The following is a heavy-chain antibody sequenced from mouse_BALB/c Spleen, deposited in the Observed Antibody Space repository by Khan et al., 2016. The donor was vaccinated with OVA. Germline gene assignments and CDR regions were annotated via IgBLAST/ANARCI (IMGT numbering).Heavy chain of an antibody. CDR3: ARTARIKY. J-gene: IGHJ2*01. CDR1: GYSITSGYG. V-gene: IGHV3-2*02. Sequence: EVQLQESGPGLVKPSQSLSLTCTVTGYSITSGYGWNWLRQFPGNKLEWMGYISYSGSTNYNPSLKSRIYITRDTSKNQFFLHLNSVTTEDTATYYCARTARIKYWGQGTTLTVSS. D-gene: IGHD1-2*01. CDR2: ISYSGST.